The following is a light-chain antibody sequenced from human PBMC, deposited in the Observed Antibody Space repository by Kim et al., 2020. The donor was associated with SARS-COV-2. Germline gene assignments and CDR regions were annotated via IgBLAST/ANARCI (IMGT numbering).Light chain of an antibody. CDR1: RDIKTS. CDR3: QQYYAYPLT. CDR2: GAS. V-gene: IGKV1-8*01. Sequence: AIPMTQSPSLISASTGDRVTITCRTTRDIKTSVVWYQAKPGKAPKLLIYGASTLESGVPSRFSGSGSGSDFTLTITGLQSEDFATYYCQQYYAYPLTFGGGTKVDIK. J-gene: IGKJ4*01.